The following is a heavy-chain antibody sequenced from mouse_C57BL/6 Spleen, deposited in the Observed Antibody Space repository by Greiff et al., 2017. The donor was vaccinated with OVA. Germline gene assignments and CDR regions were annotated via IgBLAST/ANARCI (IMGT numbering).Heavy chain of an antibody. CDR1: GYTFTDYE. D-gene: IGHD2-1*01. J-gene: IGHJ4*01. CDR3: TRKDYGNPYYAMDY. Sequence: VQLQQSGAELVRPGASVTLSCKASGYTFTDYEMHWVKQTPVHGLEWIGAIDPETGGTAYNQKFKGKAILTADKSSSTAYMELRSLTSEDSAVYYGTRKDYGNPYYAMDYWGQGTSVTVSS. V-gene: IGHV1-15*01. CDR2: IDPETGGT.